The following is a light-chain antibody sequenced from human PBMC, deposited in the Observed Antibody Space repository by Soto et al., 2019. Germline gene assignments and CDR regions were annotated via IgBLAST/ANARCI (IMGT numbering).Light chain of an antibody. Sequence: EIEMTQSPSSVSASPGERVTLSCRASQSISDTLAWYQQKPGQAPRLLIHGASTRATGFPARFSGSGSGTDFTLTISSLQSEDFAIYYCQQTNNSPCTFGQGTKVDIK. J-gene: IGKJ1*01. CDR3: QQTNNSPCT. V-gene: IGKV3-15*01. CDR2: GAS. CDR1: QSISDT.